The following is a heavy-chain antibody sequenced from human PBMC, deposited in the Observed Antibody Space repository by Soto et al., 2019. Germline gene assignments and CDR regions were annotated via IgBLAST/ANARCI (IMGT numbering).Heavy chain of an antibody. CDR2: INHSGST. CDR1: GGSFSGYY. J-gene: IGHJ6*02. D-gene: IGHD3-3*01. Sequence: SETLCLTWVADGGSFSGYYWSWIRQPPGKVLEWIGEINHSGSTNYNPSLPSRVTISVHTSKPQFSLTLSSVTAADTAVYCCARKGGLLRFLEWLPATGYYGMDVWGQGTTVTVSS. CDR3: ARKGGLLRFLEWLPATGYYGMDV. V-gene: IGHV4-34*01.